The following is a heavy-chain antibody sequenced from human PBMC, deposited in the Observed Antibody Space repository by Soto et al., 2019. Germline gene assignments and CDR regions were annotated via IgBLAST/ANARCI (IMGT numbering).Heavy chain of an antibody. CDR1: DGSISTNW. CDR2: IYHSGPT. D-gene: IGHD6-19*01. Sequence: QVQLQESGPGLVKPSGTLSLTCAVSDGSISTNWWSWVRQPPGKGLEWIGEIYHSGPTNYSPCLKSRATILIDKSKDQFSRDLASVTAADTAIYYCARHIAVPTTRGFDYWGQGTLVTVSS. J-gene: IGHJ4*02. V-gene: IGHV4-4*02. CDR3: ARHIAVPTTRGFDY.